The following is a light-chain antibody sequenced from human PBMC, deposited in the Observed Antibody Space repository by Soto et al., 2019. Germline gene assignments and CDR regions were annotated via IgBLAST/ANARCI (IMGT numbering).Light chain of an antibody. V-gene: IGKV3-20*01. Sequence: EIVLTQSPGTLSLSPGERATLSCRASQSVSSSYLDWYQQKPGQAPRLLIYGASSRATGIPDRFSGSGSGTDFTLTISRLEPEDFAVYYCQQYGSSPGTFGQGTKVEI. CDR2: GAS. CDR1: QSVSSSY. CDR3: QQYGSSPGT. J-gene: IGKJ1*01.